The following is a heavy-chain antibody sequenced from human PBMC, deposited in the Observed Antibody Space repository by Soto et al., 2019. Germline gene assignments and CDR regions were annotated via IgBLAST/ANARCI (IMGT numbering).Heavy chain of an antibody. CDR1: GESLNDYY. CDR3: ARGHSETGWNWVLEY. CDR2: MNHRRTT. J-gene: IGHJ4*02. D-gene: IGHD3-3*02. V-gene: IGHV4-34*01. Sequence: QVQLQQWGAGLLKPSETLSLTCAVYGESLNDYYWTWIRQSPGKGLEWIGEMNHRRTTNSNPSLEGRVMISIDTSKNQFSWKPTSTTAADSAVYYCARGHSETGWNWVLEYWGPGTPVSVSS.